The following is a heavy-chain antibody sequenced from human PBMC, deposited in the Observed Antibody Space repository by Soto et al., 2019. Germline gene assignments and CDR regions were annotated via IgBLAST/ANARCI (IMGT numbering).Heavy chain of an antibody. CDR1: RFTFSSYG. J-gene: IGHJ4*02. CDR3: ARGGDPDY. D-gene: IGHD2-21*02. CDR2: ISYDGSNK. Sequence: PGGSLRLSCAASRFTFSSYGMHWVRQAPGKGLEWVAFISYDGSNKYYADSVKGRFTISRDTSKNTLYLQMNSLRAEDTAVYYCARGGDPDYWGQGTLVTVSS. V-gene: IGHV3-30*03.